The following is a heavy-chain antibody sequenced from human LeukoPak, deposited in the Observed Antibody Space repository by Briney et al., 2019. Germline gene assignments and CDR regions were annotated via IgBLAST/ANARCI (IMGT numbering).Heavy chain of an antibody. V-gene: IGHV4-34*01. D-gene: IGHD3-10*01. CDR3: ARKGITMVRGVSYYYYYGMDV. J-gene: IGHJ6*02. CDR1: GRSFSGYY. CDR2: INHSGST. Sequence: SETLSLTCAVYGRSFSGYYWSWIRQPPGKGLEWIGEINHSGSTNYNPSLKSRVTISVDTSKNQFSLKLSSVTAADTAVYYCARKGITMVRGVSYYYYYGMDVWGQGTTVTVSS.